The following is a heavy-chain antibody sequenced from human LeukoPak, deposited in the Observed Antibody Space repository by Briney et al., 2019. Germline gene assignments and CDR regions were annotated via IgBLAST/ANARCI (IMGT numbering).Heavy chain of an antibody. J-gene: IGHJ4*02. CDR2: ISPRGDRT. V-gene: IGHV3-23*01. CDR3: AKVFCSSPGCFVPFDY. D-gene: IGHD2-2*01. CDR1: GFTFSNFA. Sequence: GGSLRLSCAASGFTFSNFAMGWVRQAPGKGLVWLSTISPRGDRTYDADSVRGRFIISRDNSKNTFYLQLNSLRAEDTAVYYCAKVFCSSPGCFVPFDYWGQGTLVSVSS.